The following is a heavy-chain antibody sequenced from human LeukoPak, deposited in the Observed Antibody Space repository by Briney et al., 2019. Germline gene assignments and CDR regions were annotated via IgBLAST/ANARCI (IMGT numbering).Heavy chain of an antibody. CDR3: ARDRPLRYYYDSSGYIDN. CDR1: GGSFSGYY. D-gene: IGHD3-22*01. Sequence: SETLSLTCAVYGGSFSGYYWSWIRQPPGKGLEWVGAINHSGSTNYNPSLKSRVTISVDTAKNQFSPKLRTVNGAYTAVYYWARDRPLRYYYDSSGYIDNWGQGNLVTVSS. CDR2: INHSGST. V-gene: IGHV4-34*01. J-gene: IGHJ4*02.